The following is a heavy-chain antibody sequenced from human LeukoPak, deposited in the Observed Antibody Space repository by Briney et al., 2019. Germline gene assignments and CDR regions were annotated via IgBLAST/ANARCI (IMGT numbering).Heavy chain of an antibody. J-gene: IGHJ4*02. Sequence: GESLKISCKASGYTFTNYWIGWVRQMPGKGLEWMGIIQPRDSDARYSPSFRGQVTFSADKSASTADLQWSSLKASDTAIYYCARGLKTTVVTPFAHWGQGTLVTVSS. CDR1: GYTFTNYW. D-gene: IGHD4-23*01. CDR3: ARGLKTTVVTPFAH. CDR2: IQPRDSDA. V-gene: IGHV5-51*01.